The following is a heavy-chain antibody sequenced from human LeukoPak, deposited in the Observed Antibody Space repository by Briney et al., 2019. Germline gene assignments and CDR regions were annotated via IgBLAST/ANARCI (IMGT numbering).Heavy chain of an antibody. V-gene: IGHV4-59*01. Sequence: SETLSLTCTVSGGSISSYYWSWIRQPPGKGLEWIGYIYYSGSTNYNPSLKSRVTISVDTSKNQSSLKLSSVTAADTAVYYCARDLPHYGSGSYYNPYAFDIWGQGTMVTVSS. D-gene: IGHD3-10*01. CDR2: IYYSGST. J-gene: IGHJ3*02. CDR1: GGSISSYY. CDR3: ARDLPHYGSGSYYNPYAFDI.